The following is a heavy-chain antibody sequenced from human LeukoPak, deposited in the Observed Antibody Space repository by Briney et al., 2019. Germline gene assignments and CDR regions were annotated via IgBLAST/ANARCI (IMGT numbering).Heavy chain of an antibody. CDR3: ARDKRSTAGNWFDP. D-gene: IGHD1-14*01. J-gene: IGHJ5*02. CDR1: GYTFTDYY. Sequence: ASVKVSCKPSGYTFTDYYIHWVRQAPGQGLEWMGRINPNSGGTNYAQRFQGRVTVTRDTSISTAYMELSTLRSDDAAVYYCARDKRSTAGNWFDPWGQGTLVTVSS. V-gene: IGHV1-2*06. CDR2: INPNSGGT.